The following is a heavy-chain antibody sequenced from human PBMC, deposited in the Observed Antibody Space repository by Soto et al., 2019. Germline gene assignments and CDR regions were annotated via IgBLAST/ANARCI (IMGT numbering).Heavy chain of an antibody. J-gene: IGHJ4*02. D-gene: IGHD6-6*01. CDR2: IYWDDDK. Sequence: QITLKESGPTLVKPTQTLTLTCTFSGFSLSTSGVDVGWIRQPPGKALEWLALIYWDDDKRYSPSLKSRLTTTNDTSKNQVVLTMTNMDPLDTATYYCAHRRPYSNSPEYFFDYWGQGTLVTVSS. V-gene: IGHV2-5*02. CDR1: GFSLSTSGVD. CDR3: AHRRPYSNSPEYFFDY.